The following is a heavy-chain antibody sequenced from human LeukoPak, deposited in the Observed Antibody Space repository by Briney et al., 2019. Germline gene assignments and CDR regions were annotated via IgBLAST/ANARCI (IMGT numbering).Heavy chain of an antibody. V-gene: IGHV3-23*01. CDR3: AKCSGGSCYSGDGFDY. CDR1: GFTFSSYA. Sequence: GGSLRLSCAASGFTFSSYAMSWVRQAPGKGLEWVSAISGSGGSTYYADSVKGRFTISGDNSKNTLYLQMNSPRAEDTAVYYCAKCSGGSCYSGDGFDYWGQGTLVTVSS. J-gene: IGHJ4*02. D-gene: IGHD2-15*01. CDR2: ISGSGGST.